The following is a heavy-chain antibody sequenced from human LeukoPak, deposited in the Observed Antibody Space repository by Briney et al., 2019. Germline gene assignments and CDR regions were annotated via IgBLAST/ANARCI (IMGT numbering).Heavy chain of an antibody. V-gene: IGHV3-21*06. J-gene: IGHJ6*04. CDR3: ARAGYDFWSGYSEMDV. D-gene: IGHD3-3*01. CDR2: ISSRSSYI. Sequence: GSLRLSFAASGFTFDDYSMNWVRQAPGKGLEWVSSISSRSSYIFYADSVKGRFSISRDNAKNSLYLQMTSLRVEDTAVYYCARAGYDFWSGYSEMDVWGKGTTVTVSS. CDR1: GFTFDDYS.